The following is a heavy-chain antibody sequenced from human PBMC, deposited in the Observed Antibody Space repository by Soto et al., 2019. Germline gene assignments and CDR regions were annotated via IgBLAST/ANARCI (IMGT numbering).Heavy chain of an antibody. CDR2: INAGNGNT. D-gene: IGHD6-19*01. CDR1: GYTFTSYA. CDR3: ASATRGGSSGWYESVY. J-gene: IGHJ4*02. Sequence: ASVKVSCKASGYTFTSYAMHWVRQAPGQRLEWMGWINAGNGNTKYSQKYQGRVTITRDTSASTAYMELSSLRSEDTAVYYCASATRGGSSGWYESVYWGQGTLVTVSS. V-gene: IGHV1-3*01.